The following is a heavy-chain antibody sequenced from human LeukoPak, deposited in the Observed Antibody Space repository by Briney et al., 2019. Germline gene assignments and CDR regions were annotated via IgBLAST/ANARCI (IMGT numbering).Heavy chain of an antibody. Sequence: ASVKVSCKASGGTFTCYDINWVRQATGQGLEWMGWMNPNSGNTGYAQKFQGRVTITRNTSISTAYMELSSLRSEDTAVYYCARGKGRRYFDWLTYFDYWGQGTLVTVSS. D-gene: IGHD3-9*01. CDR2: MNPNSGNT. CDR3: ARGKGRRYFDWLTYFDY. CDR1: GGTFTCYD. V-gene: IGHV1-8*03. J-gene: IGHJ4*02.